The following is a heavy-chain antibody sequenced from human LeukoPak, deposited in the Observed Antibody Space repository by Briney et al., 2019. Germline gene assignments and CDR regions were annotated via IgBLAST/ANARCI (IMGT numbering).Heavy chain of an antibody. Sequence: GGSLRLSCSASGFTFNYAWMNWVRQAPGKGLEWVGRIKTKTEGQTTDYPAPVKGRFTVSRDDSRNTVYPQMNSLKTEDTAVYYCTTRVVTTNDNWGQGTLVTVSS. CDR2: IKTKTEGQTT. CDR3: TTRVVTTNDN. J-gene: IGHJ4*02. V-gene: IGHV3-15*01. CDR1: GFTFNYAW. D-gene: IGHD2-21*02.